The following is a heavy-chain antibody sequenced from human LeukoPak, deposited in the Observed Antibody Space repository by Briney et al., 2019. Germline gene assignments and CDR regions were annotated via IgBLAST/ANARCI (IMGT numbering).Heavy chain of an antibody. CDR3: ARGGDLKDRSGGSCYSVDY. CDR2: ISKDGGTK. CDR1: GFSFSDYV. D-gene: IGHD2-15*01. V-gene: IGHV3-30-3*01. J-gene: IGHJ4*02. Sequence: GGSLRLSCAASGFSFSDYVIRWVRQAPGKGLDWVAVISKDGGTKYYADSVKGRLTISRDNSKNMLYLQMNSLRPEDTAVYYCARGGDLKDRSGGSCYSVDYGGEGTLVTVSS.